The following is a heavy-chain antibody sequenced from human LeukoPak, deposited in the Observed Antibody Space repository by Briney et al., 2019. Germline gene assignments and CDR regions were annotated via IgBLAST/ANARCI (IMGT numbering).Heavy chain of an antibody. CDR2: ISSSSSTI. V-gene: IGHV3-48*01. Sequence: GGSLRLSCAASGFTFSSYSMNWVRQAPGKGLEWVSYISSSSSTIYYADSVKGRFAISRDNAKNSLYLQMNSLRAEDTAVYYCARLGYCSSTSCRGPSFDYWGQGTLVTVSS. CDR3: ARLGYCSSTSCRGPSFDY. J-gene: IGHJ4*02. CDR1: GFTFSSYS. D-gene: IGHD2-2*01.